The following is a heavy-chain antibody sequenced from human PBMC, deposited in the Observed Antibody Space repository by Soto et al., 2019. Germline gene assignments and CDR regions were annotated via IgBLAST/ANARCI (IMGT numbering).Heavy chain of an antibody. J-gene: IGHJ5*02. Sequence: QVQLVQSGAEVKKPGASVKVSCKASGYTFTSYGISWVRQAPGQGLEWMGWISAYNGNTNYAQKLQGRVTMTTDTSRSTANRGGGGVRSEDTAVYSWGGGEGDKHRGGNWFDPWGQGTLVTVSS. CDR1: GYTFTSYG. V-gene: IGHV1-18*01. CDR3: GGGEGDKHRGGNWFDP. CDR2: ISAYNGNT. D-gene: IGHD2-21*02.